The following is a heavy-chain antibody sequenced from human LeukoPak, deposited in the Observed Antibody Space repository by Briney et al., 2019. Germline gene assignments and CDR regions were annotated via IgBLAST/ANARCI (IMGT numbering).Heavy chain of an antibody. J-gene: IGHJ4*02. CDR1: GGSISSYH. Sequence: SETLSLTCTVSGGSISSYHWSWIRQHPGKGLEWIGYIFYSGTTYYNPSLKSRVIISVDASKNHFSLRLSSVTAADTAVYYCARDLGGLGKIDQWGQGTLVTVSS. D-gene: IGHD7-27*01. V-gene: IGHV4-59*06. CDR3: ARDLGGLGKIDQ. CDR2: IFYSGTT.